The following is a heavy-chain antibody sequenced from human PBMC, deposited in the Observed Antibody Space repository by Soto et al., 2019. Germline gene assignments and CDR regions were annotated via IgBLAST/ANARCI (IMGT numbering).Heavy chain of an antibody. V-gene: IGHV3-48*01. CDR2: ISSSSTTM. Sequence: GGSLRLFCAASGFTFSSYSMNWVRQAPGKGLEWVSYISSSSTTMYYADSVKGRFTISRDNAKNSLYLQMNSLRAEDTAVYYCARDYSSVWYFDYWGQGTLVTVSS. CDR3: ARDYSSVWYFDY. J-gene: IGHJ4*02. CDR1: GFTFSSYS. D-gene: IGHD6-25*01.